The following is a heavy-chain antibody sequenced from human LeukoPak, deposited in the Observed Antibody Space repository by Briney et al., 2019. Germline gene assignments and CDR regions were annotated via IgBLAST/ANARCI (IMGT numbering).Heavy chain of an antibody. CDR1: GYTFIDYG. V-gene: IGHV1-18*01. Sequence: ASVKVSCKASGYTFIDYGISWVRQAPGQGLEWMGWISTLSGNTNYAQMFQGRVTMTTDTSTSTAYMELRSLRSDDTAVYYCGRALGGEAYWGQGTLVTVSS. CDR3: GRALGGEAY. J-gene: IGHJ4*02. D-gene: IGHD3-16*01. CDR2: ISTLSGNT.